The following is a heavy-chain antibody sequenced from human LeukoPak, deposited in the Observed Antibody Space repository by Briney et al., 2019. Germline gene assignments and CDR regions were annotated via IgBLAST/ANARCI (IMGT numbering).Heavy chain of an antibody. V-gene: IGHV3-48*01. CDR3: ARDGPPAGAGDFDY. J-gene: IGHJ4*02. CDR2: IGSTSI. D-gene: IGHD2-2*01. Sequence: GGSLILSCAASGFSTSTYSVGWVRQAPGKGLEWVSYIGSTSIYADSVKGRFTISRDNAKNTLYLQMNSLRAEDTAVYYCARDGPPAGAGDFDYWGQGTPVTVSS. CDR1: GFSTSTYS.